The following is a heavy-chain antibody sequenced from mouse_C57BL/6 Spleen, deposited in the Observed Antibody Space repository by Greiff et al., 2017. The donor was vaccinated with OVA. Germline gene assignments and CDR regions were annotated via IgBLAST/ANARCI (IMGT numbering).Heavy chain of an antibody. CDR1: GYTFTSYC. J-gene: IGHJ2*01. D-gene: IGHD2-1*01. V-gene: IGHV1-50*01. CDR3: ARGDGNYYFDY. CDR2: IAPSDSYT. Sequence: QVQLQQPGAELVKPGASVKLSCKASGYTFTSYCMQWVNQRPGQGLEWIGEIAPSDSYTTYNQKFKGKSPLTVDTSYSTAYTQLSSLTSEDSAVYYCARGDGNYYFDYWGQGTTLTVSS.